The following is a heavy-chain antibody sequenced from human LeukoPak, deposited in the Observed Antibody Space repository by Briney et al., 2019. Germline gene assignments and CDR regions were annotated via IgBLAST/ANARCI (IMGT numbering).Heavy chain of an antibody. D-gene: IGHD3-22*01. J-gene: IGHJ4*02. CDR2: ISSSSIYI. V-gene: IGHV3-21*01. Sequence: GGALRLSCAASGFTFSSYNMNWVRQAPGKGLEWVSSISSSSIYIYYADSVKGRFTISRDNSKNALYLQMNSRRAEDTAVYYCATHYYDSSGYYSPDYWGQGTLVTVSS. CDR1: GFTFSSYN. CDR3: ATHYYDSSGYYSPDY.